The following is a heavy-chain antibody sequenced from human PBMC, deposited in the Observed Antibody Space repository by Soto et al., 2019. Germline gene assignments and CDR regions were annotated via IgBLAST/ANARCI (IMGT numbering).Heavy chain of an antibody. D-gene: IGHD2-2*02. CDR3: AKRAPDTYYFDY. CDR1: GFTFSNYA. CDR2: ISVGGSA. V-gene: IGHV3-23*01. Sequence: EVQLLESGGGLIQPGGSLRLSCAVSGFTFSNYAMSWVRQAPGKGLEWVSTISVGGSAFYAGSVKGRFTISRDNSKNTLFLQMNSLRAEDTALYHCAKRAPDTYYFDYWGQGTLVTVS. J-gene: IGHJ4*02.